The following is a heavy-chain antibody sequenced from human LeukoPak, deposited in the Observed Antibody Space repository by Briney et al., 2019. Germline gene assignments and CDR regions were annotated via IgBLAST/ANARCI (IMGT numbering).Heavy chain of an antibody. Sequence: SETLSLTCSVSGDSISSSTYYWGWIRQPPGKGLEWIGRIYTSGSTNYNPSLKSRVTMSVDTSKNQFSLKLSSVTAADTAVYYCARALSAAAGLNWFDPWGQGTLVTVSS. D-gene: IGHD6-13*01. J-gene: IGHJ5*02. V-gene: IGHV4-39*07. CDR3: ARALSAAAGLNWFDP. CDR1: GDSISSSTYY. CDR2: IYTSGST.